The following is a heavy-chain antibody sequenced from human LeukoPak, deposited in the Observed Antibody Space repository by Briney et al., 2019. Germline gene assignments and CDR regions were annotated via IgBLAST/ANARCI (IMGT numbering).Heavy chain of an antibody. J-gene: IGHJ4*02. CDR1: GFTYSSYW. CDR2: INSDGSRT. D-gene: IGHD4-11*01. Sequence: GGSLRLSCAASGFTYSSYWMHWVRQAPGKGLMWVSRINSDGSRTTYADSVRGRFTISRDNAKSTLYLQMNSLRAEDTAVYYCARVRDDYTYFDCWGQGTLVTVSS. CDR3: ARVRDDYTYFDC. V-gene: IGHV3-74*01.